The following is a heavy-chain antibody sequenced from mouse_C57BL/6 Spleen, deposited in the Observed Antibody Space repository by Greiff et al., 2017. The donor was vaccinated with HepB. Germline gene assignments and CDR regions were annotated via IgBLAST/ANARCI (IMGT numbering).Heavy chain of an antibody. J-gene: IGHJ2*01. D-gene: IGHD1-1*02. CDR3: ARRGPLWAYFDY. Sequence: VQLQQSGAELVMPGASVKLSCKASGYTFTSYWMHWVKQRPGQGLEWIGEIDPSDSYTNYNQKFKGKSTLTVDKSSSTAYMQLSSLTSEDSAVYYCARRGPLWAYFDYWGQGTTLTVSS. CDR2: IDPSDSYT. V-gene: IGHV1-69*01. CDR1: GYTFTSYW.